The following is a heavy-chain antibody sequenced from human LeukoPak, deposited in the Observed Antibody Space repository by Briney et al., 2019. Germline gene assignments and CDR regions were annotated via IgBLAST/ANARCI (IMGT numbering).Heavy chain of an antibody. CDR3: ARVVRIAAAMFFDY. V-gene: IGHV4-4*02. Sequence: PSETLSLTCAVSGDSISSINWWSWVRQPPGKGLEWIREIYHGGTTNYNPSLKSRVAISVDKSKNQFSLKLSSVTAADTAVYYCARVVRIAAAMFFDYWGQGTLVTVSS. J-gene: IGHJ4*02. D-gene: IGHD6-25*01. CDR1: GDSISSINW. CDR2: IYHGGTT.